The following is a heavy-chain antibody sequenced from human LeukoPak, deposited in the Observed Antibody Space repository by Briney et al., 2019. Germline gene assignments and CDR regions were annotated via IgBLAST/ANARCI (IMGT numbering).Heavy chain of an antibody. Sequence: ASVKVSCKASGYTFTCYYMHWVRQAPGQGLEWMGWINPNSGGTNYAQKFQGRVTMTRDTSISTAYMELSRLRSDDTAVYYCARGTPRIAAAGTNWFDPWGQGTLVTVSS. CDR1: GYTFTCYY. CDR2: INPNSGGT. V-gene: IGHV1-2*02. D-gene: IGHD6-13*01. J-gene: IGHJ5*02. CDR3: ARGTPRIAAAGTNWFDP.